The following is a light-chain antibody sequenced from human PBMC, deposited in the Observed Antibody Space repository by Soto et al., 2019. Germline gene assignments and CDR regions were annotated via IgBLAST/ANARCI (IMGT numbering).Light chain of an antibody. CDR2: AAS. V-gene: IGKV1-39*01. Sequence: DVQMTQSPSSLSASVGDRVTITCRASQSVSIYLNWYQQEPGKAPNLLISAASSLQNGVPSRFRGSGSGTDFTLTITGLHPEDCATYYCQQSYRTPPWTFGQGTK. CDR3: QQSYRTPPWT. CDR1: QSVSIY. J-gene: IGKJ1*01.